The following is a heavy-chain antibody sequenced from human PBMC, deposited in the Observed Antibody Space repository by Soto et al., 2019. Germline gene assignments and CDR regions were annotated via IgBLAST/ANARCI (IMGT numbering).Heavy chain of an antibody. D-gene: IGHD6-13*01. CDR1: GGSVSSYY. Sequence: SETLSLTCTVSGGSVSSYYWSWIRQPPGKGLEWIGYIYYSGSTKYNPSLKSRVTMSVDTSKNKFSLKVISVTAADTAVYYCASSGIAAAGNDYWGQGTLVTVSS. V-gene: IGHV4-59*02. CDR3: ASSGIAAAGNDY. CDR2: IYYSGST. J-gene: IGHJ4*02.